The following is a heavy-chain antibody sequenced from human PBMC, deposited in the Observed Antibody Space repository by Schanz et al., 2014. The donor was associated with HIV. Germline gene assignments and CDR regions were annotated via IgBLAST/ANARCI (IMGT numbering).Heavy chain of an antibody. Sequence: VQLVESGGGVVQPGRSLRLSCTASGLTFSSSIMHWVRQAPGKGLEWVSKISSSSSVRHYADSVKGRFTVSRDNAKNSLSLQMNSLRAEDTAVYYCARSPSYGMDVWGQGTTVTVSS. CDR1: GLTFSSSI. J-gene: IGHJ6*02. CDR2: ISSSSSVR. V-gene: IGHV3-48*01. CDR3: ARSPSYGMDV.